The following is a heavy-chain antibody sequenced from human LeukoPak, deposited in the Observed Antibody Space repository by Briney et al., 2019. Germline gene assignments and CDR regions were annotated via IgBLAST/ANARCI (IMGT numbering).Heavy chain of an antibody. CDR1: GGSFSGYY. D-gene: IGHD3-22*01. J-gene: IGHJ4*02. V-gene: IGHV4-31*11. CDR3: ARARSSSGYLFDY. Sequence: ASETLSLTCAVYGGSFSGYYWSWIRQHPEKGLEWIGYIYYSGSTYYNPSHKSRVTISVDTSKNQFSLKLSSVTAADTAVYYCARARSSSGYLFDYWGQGTLVTVSS. CDR2: IYYSGST.